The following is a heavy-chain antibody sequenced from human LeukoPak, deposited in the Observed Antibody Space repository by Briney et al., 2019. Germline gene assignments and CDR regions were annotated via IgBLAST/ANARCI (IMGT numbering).Heavy chain of an antibody. V-gene: IGHV3-23*01. D-gene: IGHD2-2*02. CDR3: ARKGSAISPLDF. J-gene: IGHJ4*02. Sequence: GGSLRLSCAASGFTFSTYTMNWVRQAPGKGLEWGSTISFDGYDTYYADSVKGRFTMSRDNSKNILYLQMNSLRVDDTAVYFCARKGSAISPLDFWGQGTLVTVSP. CDR2: ISFDGYDT. CDR1: GFTFSTYT.